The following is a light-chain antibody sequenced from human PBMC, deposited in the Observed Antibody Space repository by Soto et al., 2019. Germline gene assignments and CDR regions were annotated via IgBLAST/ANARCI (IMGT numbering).Light chain of an antibody. J-gene: IGLJ3*02. CDR1: SSDIGYYNY. CDR3: GSDVDTKNFV. V-gene: IGLV2-8*01. CDR2: EVG. Sequence: QSALTQPPSASGSLGQSVTISCTGTSSDIGYYNYVSWYQHHPGKPPRLIICEVGKRPSGVPDRLCCSKSGKTSSLTVSGLQPEDEADYYCGSDVDTKNFVFGGGTKLTVL.